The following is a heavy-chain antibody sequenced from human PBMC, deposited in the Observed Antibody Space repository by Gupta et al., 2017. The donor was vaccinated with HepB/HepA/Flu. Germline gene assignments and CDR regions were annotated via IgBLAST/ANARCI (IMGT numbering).Heavy chain of an antibody. J-gene: IGHJ6*03. D-gene: IGHD6-6*01. Sequence: QVQLVQSGAEVKKTGSSVKVSCKASGGTFSSYAISWVRQAPGQGLEGMGGIIPIVGTANYAQKFKGRVTITADESTSTAYMELSSRRSEDTAVYYCASSNGVAARRSDYYYYYMDVWGKGTTVTVSS. CDR3: ASSNGVAARRSDYYYYYMDV. CDR2: IIPIVGTA. V-gene: IGHV1-69*01. CDR1: GGTFSSYA.